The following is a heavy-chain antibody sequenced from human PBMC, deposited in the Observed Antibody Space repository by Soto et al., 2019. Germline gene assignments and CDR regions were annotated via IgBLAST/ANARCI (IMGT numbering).Heavy chain of an antibody. D-gene: IGHD6-13*01. J-gene: IGHJ4*02. CDR2: IIPILGIA. V-gene: IGHV1-69*02. CDR3: ARVLSSSWLPFDY. Sequence: SVKVSCKASGGTFSSYTISWVRQAPGQGLEWMGRIIPILGIANYAQKFQGRVTITADKSTSTAYMELSSLRSEDTAVYYCARVLSSSWLPFDYWGQGTLVTVSS. CDR1: GGTFSSYT.